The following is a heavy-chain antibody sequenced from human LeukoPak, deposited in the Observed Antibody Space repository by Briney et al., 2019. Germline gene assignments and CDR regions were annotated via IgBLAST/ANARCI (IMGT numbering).Heavy chain of an antibody. Sequence: SETLSLTCTVSGGSISSSSYYWGWIRQPPGKGLEWIGSIYYSGSTYYNPSLKSRVTISVDTSKNQFSLKLSSVTAADTAAYYCAEGRYFDWLDDAFDIWGQGTMVTVSS. CDR3: AEGRYFDWLDDAFDI. CDR2: IYYSGST. CDR1: GGSISSSSYY. V-gene: IGHV4-39*01. J-gene: IGHJ3*02. D-gene: IGHD3-9*01.